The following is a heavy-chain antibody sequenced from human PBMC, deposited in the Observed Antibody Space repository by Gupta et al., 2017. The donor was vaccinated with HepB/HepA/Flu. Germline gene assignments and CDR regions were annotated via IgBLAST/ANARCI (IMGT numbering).Heavy chain of an antibody. Sequence: TSGMWVSWIRQPPGKALEWLALIDWDDDKYYSTSLKTRLTISKDTSKNQVVLTMTNMDPVDTATYYCARTYYDFWSGYSRYYFDYWGQGTLVTVSS. CDR1: TSGMW. CDR3: ARTYYDFWSGYSRYYFDY. V-gene: IGHV2-70*01. D-gene: IGHD3-3*01. CDR2: IDWDDDK. J-gene: IGHJ4*02.